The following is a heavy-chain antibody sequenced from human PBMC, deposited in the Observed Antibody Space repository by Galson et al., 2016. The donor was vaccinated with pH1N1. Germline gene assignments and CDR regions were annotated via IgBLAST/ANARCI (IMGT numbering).Heavy chain of an antibody. D-gene: IGHD3-22*01. CDR2: IYYIGST. J-gene: IGHJ5*01. V-gene: IGHV4-31*03. CDR1: GASVRSGGPY. Sequence: LSLTCSVSGASVRSGGPYWTWIRQVPGKGLEWIGFIYYIGSTGYNPSLKSRVSMSLDMSKKQFSLNLRSVTAADTAVYYCARNAWDGSGLNYFDSWGQGILVSVSS. CDR3: ARNAWDGSGLNYFDS.